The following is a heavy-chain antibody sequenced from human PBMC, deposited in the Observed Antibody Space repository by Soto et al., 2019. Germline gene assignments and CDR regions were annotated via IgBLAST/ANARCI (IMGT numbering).Heavy chain of an antibody. CDR2: ISYDGSNK. Sequence: QVQLVESGGGVVQPGRSLRLSCAASGFTFSSYGMHWVRQAPGKGLEWVAVISYDGSNKYYADSVKGRFTISRDNSKNTLYLQMNSLRAEDTAVYYCAKDPLPDSKWLVESYYFDYWGQGTLVTVSS. J-gene: IGHJ4*02. D-gene: IGHD6-19*01. V-gene: IGHV3-30*18. CDR1: GFTFSSYG. CDR3: AKDPLPDSKWLVESYYFDY.